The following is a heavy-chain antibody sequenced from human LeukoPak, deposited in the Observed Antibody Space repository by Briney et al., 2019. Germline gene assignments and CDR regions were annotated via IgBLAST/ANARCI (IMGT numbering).Heavy chain of an antibody. CDR3: ARGESGIHH. CDR1: GYIFTDYG. CDR2: ISVYNGNT. J-gene: IGHJ1*01. Sequence: GASLKVSCKASGYIFTDYGISWVLQAPGHGLEWMGWISVYNGNTNYAQKLQGRVTMTTDTSTSTAYMELRSLRSDDTAVYYCARGESGIHHWGQGTLVTVSS. V-gene: IGHV1-18*01.